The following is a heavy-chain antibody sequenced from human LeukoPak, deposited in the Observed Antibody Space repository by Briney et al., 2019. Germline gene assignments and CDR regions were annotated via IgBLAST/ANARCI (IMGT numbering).Heavy chain of an antibody. CDR2: IGYSGADT. CDR3: AKDSATTVTSVDY. Sequence: PGGSLRLSCAASGFTFSAYALSWARQAPGKGLEWVSTIGYSGADTYYADSVKGRFTISRDNSKNTLYLQMNSLRAEDTAAYYCAKDSATTVTSVDYWGQGTLVTVSS. V-gene: IGHV3-23*01. D-gene: IGHD4-17*01. CDR1: GFTFSAYA. J-gene: IGHJ4*02.